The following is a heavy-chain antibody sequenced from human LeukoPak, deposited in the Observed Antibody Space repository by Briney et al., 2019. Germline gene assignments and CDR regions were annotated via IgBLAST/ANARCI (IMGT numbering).Heavy chain of an antibody. CDR2: MNPNSGNT. V-gene: IGHV1-8*01. J-gene: IGHJ4*02. Sequence: GASVKVSCKASGYTFTSYDINWVRQATGQGLEWMGWMNPNSGNTGCAQKFQGRVIMTRSTSISTAYMELSSLRSEDTAVYYCARVDGYNVVYWGQGTLVTVSS. D-gene: IGHD5-24*01. CDR1: GYTFTSYD. CDR3: ARVDGYNVVY.